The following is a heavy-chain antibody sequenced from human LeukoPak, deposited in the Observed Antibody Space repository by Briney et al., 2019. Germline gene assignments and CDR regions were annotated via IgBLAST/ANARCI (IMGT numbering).Heavy chain of an antibody. CDR2: INWNGDST. D-gene: IGHD3-22*01. CDR1: GFTFDDYG. CDR3: ARASHYDSSGYYFGY. Sequence: PGGSLRLSCAASGFTFDDYGMSWVRQAPGKGVDWVSVINWNGDSTGYADSVKGRFTISRDNAKNSLYLQMNSLRAEDTALYYCARASHYDSSGYYFGYWGQGTLVTVSS. V-gene: IGHV3-20*04. J-gene: IGHJ4*02.